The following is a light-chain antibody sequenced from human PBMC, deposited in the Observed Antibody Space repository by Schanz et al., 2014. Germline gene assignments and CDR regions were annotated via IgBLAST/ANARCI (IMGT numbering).Light chain of an antibody. CDR2: DVS. V-gene: IGLV2-11*01. CDR3: CSYAGSNQVV. CDR1: SSDVGGYNY. Sequence: HSALTQPRSVSGSPGQSVTISCTGTSSDVGGYNYVSWYQQHPGKAPKLMIYDVSKRPSGVPDRFSGSKSGNTASLTISGLQAEDEADYYCCSYAGSNQVVFGGGTKLTVL. J-gene: IGLJ2*01.